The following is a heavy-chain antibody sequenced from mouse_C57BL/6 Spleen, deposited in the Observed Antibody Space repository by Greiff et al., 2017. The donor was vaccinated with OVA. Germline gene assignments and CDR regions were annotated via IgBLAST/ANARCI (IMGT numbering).Heavy chain of an antibody. D-gene: IGHD1-1*01. V-gene: IGHV1-26*01. CDR1: GYTFTDYY. Sequence: VQLQQSGPELVKPGASVKISCKASGYTFTDYYMNWVKQSHGKSLEWIGDINPNNGGTSYNQKFKGKATLTVDKSSSTAYMELRSLTSEDSAVYYCARWDYYGSSYEDYWGQGTTLTVSS. CDR2: INPNNGGT. CDR3: ARWDYYGSSYEDY. J-gene: IGHJ2*01.